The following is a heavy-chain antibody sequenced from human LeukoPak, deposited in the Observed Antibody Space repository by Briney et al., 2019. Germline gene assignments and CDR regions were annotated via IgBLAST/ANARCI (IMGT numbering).Heavy chain of an antibody. V-gene: IGHV5-51*01. Sequence: GESLKISCKGSGYSFTSYWIGWVRQMPGKGLEGMGIIYPGASDTRYSPSFQGQVTISADKSISTAYLQWSSLKASDTAMYYCARLRDIVVVPAAGFDYWGQGTLVTVSS. D-gene: IGHD2-2*01. J-gene: IGHJ4*02. CDR2: IYPGASDT. CDR3: ARLRDIVVVPAAGFDY. CDR1: GYSFTSYW.